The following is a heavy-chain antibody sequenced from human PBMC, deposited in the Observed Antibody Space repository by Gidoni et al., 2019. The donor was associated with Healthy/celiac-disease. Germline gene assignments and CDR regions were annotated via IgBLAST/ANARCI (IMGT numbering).Heavy chain of an antibody. Sequence: QAQQQQWGAGLLKHSQTLSLTCPVSGGSFSGYYWIWIRQPPGKGLEWIGEINYNGSTNYNPSLKGRVTISVDTSKNQFSLKLSSVTAADTAVYYCATGGSYNWFDPWGQGTLVTVSS. J-gene: IGHJ5*02. D-gene: IGHD1-26*01. CDR3: ATGGSYNWFDP. CDR1: GGSFSGYY. V-gene: IGHV4-34*01. CDR2: INYNGST.